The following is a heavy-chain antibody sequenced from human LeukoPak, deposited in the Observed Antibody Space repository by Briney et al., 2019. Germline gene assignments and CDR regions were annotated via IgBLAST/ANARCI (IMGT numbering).Heavy chain of an antibody. CDR1: GGSISSGDYY. CDR3: ARVAVDSSEYFDY. D-gene: IGHD3-22*01. J-gene: IGHJ4*02. Sequence: SETLSLTCTVSGGSISSGDYYWSWLRQPPGKGLEWIGYIYYSGSTYYNPSLKSRVTISVDTSKNQFSLKLSSVTAADTAVYYCARVAVDSSEYFDYWGQGTLVTASS. V-gene: IGHV4-30-4*01. CDR2: IYYSGST.